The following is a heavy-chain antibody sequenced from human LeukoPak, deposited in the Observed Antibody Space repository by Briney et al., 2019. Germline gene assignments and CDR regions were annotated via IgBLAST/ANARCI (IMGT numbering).Heavy chain of an antibody. CDR3: ARRGGSYVSFYYYYYMDV. V-gene: IGHV4-34*01. J-gene: IGHJ6*03. CDR2: INHSGST. D-gene: IGHD3-16*01. Sequence: SETLSLTCAVYGGSFSGYYWSWIRQPPGKGLEWIGEINHSGSTNYNPSLKSRVTISVDTSKNQFSLKLSSVTAADTAVYYCARRGGSYVSFYYYYYMDVWGKGTTVTISS. CDR1: GGSFSGYY.